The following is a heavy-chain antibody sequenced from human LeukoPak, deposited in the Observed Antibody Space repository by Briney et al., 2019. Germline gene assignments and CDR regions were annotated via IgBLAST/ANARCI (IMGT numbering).Heavy chain of an antibody. Sequence: GGSLRLSCAASGFSFSRYWMNWVRQAPGKGLEWVANIKGDGHEKNYVDSVKGRFSISRDDARNSLYLQMDSLRAEDTAVYYCAKEGAYPIITYDSWGQGALVTVSS. J-gene: IGHJ5*01. CDR3: AKEGAYPIITYDS. CDR1: GFSFSRYW. V-gene: IGHV3-7*01. CDR2: IKGDGHEK. D-gene: IGHD3-10*01.